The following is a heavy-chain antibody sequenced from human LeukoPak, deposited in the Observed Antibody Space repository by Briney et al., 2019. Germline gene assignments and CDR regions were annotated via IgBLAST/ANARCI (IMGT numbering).Heavy chain of an antibody. J-gene: IGHJ5*02. V-gene: IGHV3-23*01. CDR1: GFTFSSYA. CDR3: AKCLSGVLLVVLGS. Sequence: PGGSLRLSCAASGFTFSSYAMSWVRQAPGKGLEWVSGISGSGGSTYYADSVKGRFTISRDNSKSSLYLQMNSLRAEDTAVYYCAKCLSGVLLVVLGSWGQGTLVTVSS. D-gene: IGHD7-27*01. CDR2: ISGSGGST.